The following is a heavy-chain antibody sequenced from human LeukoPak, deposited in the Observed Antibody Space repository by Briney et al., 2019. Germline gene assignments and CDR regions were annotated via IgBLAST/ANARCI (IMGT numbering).Heavy chain of an antibody. CDR1: GGTFSSYA. Sequence: SVKVSCKASGGTFSSYAISWVRQAPGQGLEWMGGIIPIFGTANYAQKFQGGVTITTDESTSTAYMELSSLRSEDTAVYYCARDLVYYDSSGYVRDYYYYMDVWGKGTTVTVSS. J-gene: IGHJ6*03. CDR3: ARDLVYYDSSGYVRDYYYYMDV. CDR2: IIPIFGTA. V-gene: IGHV1-69*05. D-gene: IGHD3-22*01.